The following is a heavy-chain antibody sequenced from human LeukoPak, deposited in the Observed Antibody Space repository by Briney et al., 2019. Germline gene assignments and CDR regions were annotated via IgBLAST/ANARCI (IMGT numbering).Heavy chain of an antibody. CDR3: ARHSITMVRGVIIPVNWFDP. CDR2: INHSGST. V-gene: IGHV4-34*01. D-gene: IGHD3-10*01. Sequence: SETLSLTCAVYGGSFSGYYWSWIRQPPGKGLEWIGEINHSGSTNYNPSLKSRVTISVDTSKNQFSLKLSSVTAADTAVYYCARHSITMVRGVIIPVNWFDPWGQGTLVTVSS. CDR1: GGSFSGYY. J-gene: IGHJ5*02.